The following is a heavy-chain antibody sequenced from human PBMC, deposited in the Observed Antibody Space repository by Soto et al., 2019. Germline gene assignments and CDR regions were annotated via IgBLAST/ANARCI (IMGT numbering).Heavy chain of an antibody. CDR1: GFTFSSYG. CDR2: ISYDGSNK. CDR3: AKESRIVLMVEPDY. V-gene: IGHV3-30*18. D-gene: IGHD2-8*01. Sequence: GGSLRLSCAASGFTFSSYGMHWVRQAPGKGLEWVAVISYDGSNKYYADSVKGRFTISRDNSKNTLYLQMNSLRAEDTAVYYCAKESRIVLMVEPDYWGQGTLVTVSS. J-gene: IGHJ4*02.